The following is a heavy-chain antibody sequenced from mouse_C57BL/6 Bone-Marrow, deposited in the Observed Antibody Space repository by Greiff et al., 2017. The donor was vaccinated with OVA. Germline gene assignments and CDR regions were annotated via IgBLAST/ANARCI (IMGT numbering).Heavy chain of an antibody. CDR3: ARRWLLFFDY. D-gene: IGHD2-3*01. V-gene: IGHV1-61*01. J-gene: IGHJ2*01. CDR2: IYPSDSET. CDR1: GYTFPSSW. Sequence: QVQLQQPGAELVRPGSSVTLSCKASGYTFPSSWLDWVKQRPGQGLEWIGNIYPSDSETPYNQKFKDKATLAVDKSSSTAYMQVSSLTSEDSAVYYCARRWLLFFDYWGQGTTLTVSS.